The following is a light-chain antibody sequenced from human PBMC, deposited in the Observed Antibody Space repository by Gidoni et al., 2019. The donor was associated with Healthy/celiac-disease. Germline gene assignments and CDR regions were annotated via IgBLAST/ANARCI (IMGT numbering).Light chain of an antibody. CDR1: QSVLYSSNNKNY. CDR2: WAS. CDR3: QQYYSTPPT. J-gene: IGKJ4*01. Sequence: DIVMTQSPVSLAVSLGERATINCKSSQSVLYSSNNKNYLAWYQQKPGQPPKLLICWASTRESGVPDRCSGSGSGKDFTLTISSLQAEDVAVYYCQQYYSTPPTFGGGTKVEIK. V-gene: IGKV4-1*01.